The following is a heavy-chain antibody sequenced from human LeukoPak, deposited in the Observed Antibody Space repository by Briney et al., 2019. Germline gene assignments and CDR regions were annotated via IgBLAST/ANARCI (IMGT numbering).Heavy chain of an antibody. CDR3: ARTFGSGRYPGDWFDP. CDR1: GFPFSNYW. CDR2: IYSDGSST. J-gene: IGHJ5*02. Sequence: GGSLRLSCTASGFPFSNYWMHWVRQGPGKGLEWVSRIYSDGSSTTYADSVKGRFAISRDNAKNTLYLQMSSLRVDDTAVYYCARTFGSGRYPGDWFDPWGQGTLVTVSS. V-gene: IGHV3-74*01. D-gene: IGHD6-19*01.